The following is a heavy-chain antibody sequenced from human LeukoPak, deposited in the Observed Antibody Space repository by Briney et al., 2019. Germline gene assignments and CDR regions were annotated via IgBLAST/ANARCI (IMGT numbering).Heavy chain of an antibody. D-gene: IGHD6-13*01. J-gene: IGHJ4*02. CDR2: INSDGSSR. Sequence: GGSLRLSCAASGFPFNYAWMHWVRQAPGKGLVWVSRINSDGSSRNYADSVKGRFTISRDNAKNTLYLQMNSLRAEDTAVYYCASASSHRIAAGGDYWGQGTLVTVSS. V-gene: IGHV3-74*01. CDR3: ASASSHRIAAGGDY. CDR1: GFPFNYAW.